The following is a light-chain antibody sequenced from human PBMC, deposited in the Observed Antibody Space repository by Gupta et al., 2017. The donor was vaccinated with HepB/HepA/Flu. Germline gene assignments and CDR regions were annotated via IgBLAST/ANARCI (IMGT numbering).Light chain of an antibody. CDR2: QDN. CDR3: QAWDSNDSYV. V-gene: IGLV3-1*01. CDR1: KLGDKY. Sequence: SYELTQPPSVSVSPGQTASITCSADKLGDKYVSWYQQKPGQSPVLVIYQDNKRPSGIPERFSGSNSGNTATLTISGTQAVDEADYYCQAWDSNDSYVFATGTKVTVL. J-gene: IGLJ1*01.